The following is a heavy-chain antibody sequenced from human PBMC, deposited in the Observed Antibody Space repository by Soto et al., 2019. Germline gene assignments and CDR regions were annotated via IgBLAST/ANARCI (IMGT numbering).Heavy chain of an antibody. V-gene: IGHV3-20*01. CDR3: ARVDGTLVRGVFDY. CDR1: GFTFDDYG. CDR2: INLNGGSS. J-gene: IGHJ4*02. Sequence: GGSLRLSCAASGFTFDDYGMSWVRQPPGKGLEWVSGINLNGGSSAYADSVKGRFTISRDTAKNSLYLQMNSLRAEDTALYHCARVDGTLVRGVFDYWGQGALVTVSS. D-gene: IGHD3-10*01.